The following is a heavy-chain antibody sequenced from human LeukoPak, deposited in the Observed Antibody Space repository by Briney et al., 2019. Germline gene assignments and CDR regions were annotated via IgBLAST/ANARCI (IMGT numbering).Heavy chain of an antibody. CDR1: GYTFTGYY. D-gene: IGHD2-15*01. CDR3: ARISEDNYYYYGMDV. Sequence: GASVKVSCKASGYTFTGYYMHWVRQAPGQGLEWMGWINPNSGGTNYAQKFQGRVTMTRDTSISTAYMELSRLRSDDTAVYYCARISEDNYYYYGMDVWGQGTTVTVSS. V-gene: IGHV1-2*02. CDR2: INPNSGGT. J-gene: IGHJ6*02.